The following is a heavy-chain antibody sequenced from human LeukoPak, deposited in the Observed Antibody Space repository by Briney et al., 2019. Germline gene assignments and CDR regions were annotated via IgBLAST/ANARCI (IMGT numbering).Heavy chain of an antibody. D-gene: IGHD6-19*01. Sequence: ASVKVSCKASGYTFTSYDINWVRQATGQALEWMGWMNPNSGGTNYAQKFQGRVTMTRDTSISTAYMELSRLRSDDTAVYYCAREFGIAVAGTGNYWGQGTLVTVSS. CDR2: MNPNSGGT. CDR3: AREFGIAVAGTGNY. J-gene: IGHJ4*02. CDR1: GYTFTSYD. V-gene: IGHV1-2*02.